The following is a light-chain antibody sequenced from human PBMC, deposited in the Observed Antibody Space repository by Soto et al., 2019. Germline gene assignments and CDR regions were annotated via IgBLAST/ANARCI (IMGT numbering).Light chain of an antibody. J-gene: IGKJ5*01. CDR2: DAS. CDR3: QKRSNWPPIT. V-gene: IGKV3-11*01. Sequence: IVVTQSPATVSLPPGERATLSCRASQSVSSYLAWYQQKPGQAPRLLIYDASNRATGIPDRFSGSGSGTDFTLTISRLEPEDFAVYYCQKRSNWPPITFGQGTRLDIK. CDR1: QSVSSY.